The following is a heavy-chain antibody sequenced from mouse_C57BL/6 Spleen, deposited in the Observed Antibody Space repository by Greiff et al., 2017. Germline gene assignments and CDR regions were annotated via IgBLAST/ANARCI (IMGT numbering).Heavy chain of an antibody. CDR1: GYTFTDYN. Sequence: EVQLQQSGPELVKPGASVKIPCKASGYTFTDYNMDWVKQSHGKSLEWIGDINPNNGGTIYNQKFKGKATLTVDKSSSTAYMELRSLTSEDTAVYYCARRERDYGSSQYYLDYWGQGTTLTVSS. D-gene: IGHD1-1*01. CDR2: INPNNGGT. CDR3: ARRERDYGSSQYYLDY. J-gene: IGHJ2*01. V-gene: IGHV1-18*01.